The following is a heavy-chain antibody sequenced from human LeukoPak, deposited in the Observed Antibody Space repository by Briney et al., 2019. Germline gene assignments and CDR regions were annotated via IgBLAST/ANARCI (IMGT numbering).Heavy chain of an antibody. J-gene: IGHJ4*02. Sequence: GGSLRLSCAASGFTFSSYWMHWVRQAPGKGLVWVSRISSDESSTSYADSVKGRFTISRDNAKNSLYLQMNSLRAEDTAVYYCARGDSSGNGYFDYWGQGTLVTVSS. CDR2: ISSDESST. CDR3: ARGDSSGNGYFDY. D-gene: IGHD3-22*01. CDR1: GFTFSSYW. V-gene: IGHV3-74*01.